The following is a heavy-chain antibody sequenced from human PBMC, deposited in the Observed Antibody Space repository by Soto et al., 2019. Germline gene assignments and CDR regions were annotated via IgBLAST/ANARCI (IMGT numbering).Heavy chain of an antibody. CDR2: INSNGVDT. D-gene: IGHD2-8*01. CDR1: GFTFRYHG. Sequence: PGGSLILSCATSGFTFRYHGMSWVRQAPGKGLEWVSTINSNGVDTHYPDSVKGRFIISRDNSRNTLDLHMSSLRAEDTALYYCVSWVSAHFDYWGQGTMVTVSS. V-gene: IGHV3-23*01. J-gene: IGHJ4*02. CDR3: VSWVSAHFDY.